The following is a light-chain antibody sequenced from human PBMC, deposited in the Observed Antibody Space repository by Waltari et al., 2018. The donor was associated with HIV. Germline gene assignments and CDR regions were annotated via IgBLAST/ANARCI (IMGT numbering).Light chain of an antibody. CDR3: SSYTSSSTYV. V-gene: IGLV2-14*03. CDR2: DVS. CDR1: SSDVGGYQY. Sequence: QSALTQPASVSGSPGQSIPISCTGTSSDVGGYQYVSWYQQHPGKAPKLMIYDVSNRPSGVSNRFSGSKSGNTASLTISGLQAEDEADYYCSSYTSSSTYVFGTGTKVTVL. J-gene: IGLJ1*01.